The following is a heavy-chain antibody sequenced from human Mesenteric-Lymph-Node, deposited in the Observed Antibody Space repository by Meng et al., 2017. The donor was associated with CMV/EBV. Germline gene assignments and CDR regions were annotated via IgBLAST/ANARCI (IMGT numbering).Heavy chain of an antibody. Sequence: GGSLRLSCAASGFAFSGHEMNWVRQAPGKGLEWLSYISSSDNTIYYADSVKGRFTISRDNAKNSLYLQMNSLRVEDTAVYYCAREKDDSFDPWGQGALVTVSS. D-gene: IGHD3-3*01. J-gene: IGHJ5*02. CDR1: GFAFSGHE. CDR2: ISSSDNTI. CDR3: AREKDDSFDP. V-gene: IGHV3-48*03.